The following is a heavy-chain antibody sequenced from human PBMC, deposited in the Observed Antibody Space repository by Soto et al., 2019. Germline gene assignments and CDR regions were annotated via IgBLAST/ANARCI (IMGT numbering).Heavy chain of an antibody. CDR1: GGSFSGYYW. Sequence: TSETLSLTCAVYGGSFSGYYWMHWVRQAPGKGLVWVSRINSDGSSTSYADSVKGRFTISRDNAKNTPYLQMNSLRAEDTAVYYCARGYNWFDPWGQGTLVTVSS. CDR3: ARGYNWFDP. J-gene: IGHJ5*02. V-gene: IGHV3-74*01. CDR2: INSDGSST.